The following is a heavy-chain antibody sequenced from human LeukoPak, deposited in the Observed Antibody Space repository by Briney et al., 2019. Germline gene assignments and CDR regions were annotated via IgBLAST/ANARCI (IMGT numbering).Heavy chain of an antibody. CDR3: ARATRAAGNY. Sequence: GASVKVSCKAFGYTFTSNYMHWVRQAPGQGPEWMGVISPSGGSTTYAQKFQGRVTMTRDTSISTAYMELSRLRSDDTAVYYCARATRAAGNYWGQGTLVTVSS. CDR2: ISPSGGST. V-gene: IGHV1-46*01. J-gene: IGHJ4*02. D-gene: IGHD1-14*01. CDR1: GYTFTSNY.